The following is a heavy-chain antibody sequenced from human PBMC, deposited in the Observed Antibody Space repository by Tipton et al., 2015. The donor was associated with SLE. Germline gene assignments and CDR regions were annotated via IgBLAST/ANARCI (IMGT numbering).Heavy chain of an antibody. Sequence: QSGAEVKKPVSSVKVSCKASGGTFSSYAISWVRQNPGQGLEWMGGIISIFGTAKYAQKFQGRVTITTDESTSTAYMELSSLRSEDTAVYYCARGDCSSTSCSDAFEIWGQRTMVTVSS. CDR3: ARGDCSSTSCSDAFEI. D-gene: IGHD2-2*01. CDR1: GGTFSSYA. J-gene: IGHJ3*02. CDR2: IISIFGTA. V-gene: IGHV1-69*05.